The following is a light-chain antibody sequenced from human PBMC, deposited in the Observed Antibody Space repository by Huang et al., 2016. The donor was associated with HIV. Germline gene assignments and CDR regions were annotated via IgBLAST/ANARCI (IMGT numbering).Light chain of an antibody. Sequence: DIVMTQSPDSLAVSLGERATINCKSSQSVLYSSNNKNCLTWYQQKPGQPPKLPIYWASTRESGVPDRFSGGGSGTEFTLTISSLQAEDVAVYYCQQYYNTPRAFGQGTKLEIK. J-gene: IGKJ2*01. CDR3: QQYYNTPRA. CDR2: WAS. V-gene: IGKV4-1*01. CDR1: QSVLYSSNNKNC.